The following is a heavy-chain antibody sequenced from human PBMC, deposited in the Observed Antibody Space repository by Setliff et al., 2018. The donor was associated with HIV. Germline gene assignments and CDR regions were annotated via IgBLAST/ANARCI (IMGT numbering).Heavy chain of an antibody. D-gene: IGHD3-10*01. CDR3: ARSMVRGIINYYFMDV. CDR1: GFTFSSYS. V-gene: IGHV3-21*01. CDR2: ITKSGTYT. J-gene: IGHJ6*03. Sequence: KPGGSLRLSCAASGFTFSSYSMNWVRQAPGKGLEWVSSITKSGTYTSYADSVKGRFTLSRDNANNSLYLQMSSLRVEDTAVYYCARSMVRGIINYYFMDVWGEGTTVTVSS.